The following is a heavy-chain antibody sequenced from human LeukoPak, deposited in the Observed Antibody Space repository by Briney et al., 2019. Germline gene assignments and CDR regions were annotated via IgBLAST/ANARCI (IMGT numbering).Heavy chain of an antibody. CDR3: ARQVDTAMGRVDY. Sequence: ASVKVSCKASGGTFSSYAISWVRQAPGQGLEWMGGIIPIFGTANYAQKFQGRVTITADESTSAAYMELSSLRSEDTAVYYCARQVDTAMGRVDYWGQGTLVTVSS. CDR1: GGTFSSYA. V-gene: IGHV1-69*13. D-gene: IGHD5-18*01. CDR2: IIPIFGTA. J-gene: IGHJ4*02.